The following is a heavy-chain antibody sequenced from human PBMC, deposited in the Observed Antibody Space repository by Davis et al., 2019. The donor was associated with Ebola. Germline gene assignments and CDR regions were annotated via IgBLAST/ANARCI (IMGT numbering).Heavy chain of an antibody. CDR1: GYTFIDNY. Sequence: AASVKVSCKASGYTFIDNYIHWMRQAPGQGPEWMGWINPKSGGTKYAQRFQDWVTMTRDTFITTAYVELSGLTSDDTAIYYCARALSATYDYYVDVWGKGTAVTVSS. V-gene: IGHV1-2*04. CDR3: ARALSATYDYYVDV. D-gene: IGHD2-8*01. CDR2: INPKSGGT. J-gene: IGHJ6*03.